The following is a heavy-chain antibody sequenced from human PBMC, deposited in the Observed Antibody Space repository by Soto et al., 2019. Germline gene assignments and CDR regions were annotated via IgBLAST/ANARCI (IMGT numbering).Heavy chain of an antibody. V-gene: IGHV4-30-2*01. CDR3: ARVPDY. CDR2: MSHSGST. Sequence: LQLQESGSGLVKPSQTLSLTSAVSGGSISSGGYSWSWVRQPTGKGLEWIGYMSHSGSTHYNPATKRRVSISIDSAKTQVSRKLSSVTAAATAVYYCARVPDYWGQGILVTVSS. CDR1: GGSISSGGYS. J-gene: IGHJ4*02. D-gene: IGHD2-2*01.